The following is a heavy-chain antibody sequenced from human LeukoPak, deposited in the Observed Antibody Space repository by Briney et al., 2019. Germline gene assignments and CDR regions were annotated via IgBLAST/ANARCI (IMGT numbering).Heavy chain of an antibody. CDR1: GFTFSSYG. CDR3: AKEGGSSGWYPYYFDY. Sequence: GGTLRLSCAASGFTFSSYGMHWVRQAPGRGLEWVAFIRFDGSNKYYADSVKGRFTIPRDNSKNTLYLQMNSLRAGDTAVYYCAKEGGSSGWYPYYFDYWGQGTLVTVSS. CDR2: IRFDGSNK. V-gene: IGHV3-30*02. D-gene: IGHD6-19*01. J-gene: IGHJ4*02.